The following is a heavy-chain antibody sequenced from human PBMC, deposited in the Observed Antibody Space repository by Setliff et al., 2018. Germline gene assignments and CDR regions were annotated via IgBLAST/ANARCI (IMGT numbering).Heavy chain of an antibody. CDR2: ISSSSSYI. V-gene: IGHV3-21*01. J-gene: IGHJ3*02. CDR1: GFTFSSYS. Sequence: PGGSLRLSCAASGFTFSSYSMNWVRQAPGKGLEWVPSISSSSSYIYYADSVKGRFTISRDNTKNSLYLQMNSLRAEDTAVYYCARRPPNGFGEFGNAFDIWGQGTMVTVSS. D-gene: IGHD3-10*01. CDR3: ARRPPNGFGEFGNAFDI.